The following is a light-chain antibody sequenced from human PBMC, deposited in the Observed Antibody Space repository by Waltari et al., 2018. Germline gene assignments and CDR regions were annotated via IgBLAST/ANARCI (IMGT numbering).Light chain of an antibody. CDR3: QVWDRSSADWV. V-gene: IGLV3-21*02. Sequence: SYVLTQPPSVSVAPRQTARITCGGNDIQSKSVYWYQQKAGQAPVLVVYDSRDRPSGGHERFAGSNSGNTATLTVSRVEAGDEADYYCQVWDRSSADWVFGGGTRLTVL. CDR2: DSR. J-gene: IGLJ3*02. CDR1: DIQSKS.